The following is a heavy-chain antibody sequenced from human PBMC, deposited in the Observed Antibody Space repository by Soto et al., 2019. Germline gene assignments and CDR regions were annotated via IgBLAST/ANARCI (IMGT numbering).Heavy chain of an antibody. V-gene: IGHV1-69*17. CDR2: ITPLFGIP. J-gene: IGHJ5*02. D-gene: IGHD2-15*01. CDR1: GGTSRSLS. CDR3: ARDTHSAGGWFDT. Sequence: QVQLVQSGAEVKKPGSSVKVSCKASGGTSRSLSITWVRQAPGQGLEWMAGITPLFGIPNYPQKFQGRLTITADKSTHTAYLELSSLRSEDTAVYYCARDTHSAGGWFDTWGRGTLVTVSS.